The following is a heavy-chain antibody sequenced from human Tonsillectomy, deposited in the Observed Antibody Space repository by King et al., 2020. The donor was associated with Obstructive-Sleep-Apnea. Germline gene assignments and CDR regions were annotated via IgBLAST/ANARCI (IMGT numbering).Heavy chain of an antibody. CDR3: ARHSFITPMGPQPFDY. D-gene: IGHD5-18*01. CDR2: VFYNGST. V-gene: IGHV4-59*08. Sequence: VQLQESGPGLVRPSETLSLTCSVSGGSITSHYWSWIRQPPGKGLEWIGYVFYNGSTNYTPCLKSRVTISVDKSKNQFSLKLSSVNAADTAVYYCARHSFITPMGPQPFDYWGQGTLVTVSS. J-gene: IGHJ4*02. CDR1: GGSITSHY.